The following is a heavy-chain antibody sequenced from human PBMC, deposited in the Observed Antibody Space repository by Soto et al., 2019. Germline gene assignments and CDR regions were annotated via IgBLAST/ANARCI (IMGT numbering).Heavy chain of an antibody. D-gene: IGHD2-21*02. CDR2: IGTAGDT. J-gene: IGHJ3*02. V-gene: IGHV3-13*01. CDR1: GFTFSSYD. Sequence: GGSLRLSCAASGFTFSSYDMHWVRQATGKGLEWVSAIGTAGDTYYPGSVKGRFTISRENAKNSLYLQMNSLRAEDTAVYYCATAYCGGDCYWGDAFDIWGQGTMVTVSS. CDR3: ATAYCGGDCYWGDAFDI.